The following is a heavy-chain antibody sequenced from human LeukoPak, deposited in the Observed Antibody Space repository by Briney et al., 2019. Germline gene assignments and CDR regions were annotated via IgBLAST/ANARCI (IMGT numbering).Heavy chain of an antibody. Sequence: SGTLSLTCTVSGGSISSYYWSWIRQPPGKGLEWIGYIYYSGSTNYNPSLKSRVTISVDTSKNQFSLRLSSVTAADTAVYYCARQRPIYYYYGMDVWGQGTTATVSS. J-gene: IGHJ6*02. V-gene: IGHV4-59*08. D-gene: IGHD3-3*02. CDR2: IYYSGST. CDR3: ARQRPIYYYYGMDV. CDR1: GGSISSYY.